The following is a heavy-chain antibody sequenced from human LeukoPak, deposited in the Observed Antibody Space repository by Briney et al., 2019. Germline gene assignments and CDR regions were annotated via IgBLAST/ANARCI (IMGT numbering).Heavy chain of an antibody. J-gene: IGHJ4*02. D-gene: IGHD5-18*01. CDR2: IIPIFGTA. CDR3: ASSYRKYSYGRWELLPLDY. Sequence: SVKVSCKASGGTFSSYAISWVRQAPGQGLEWMGGIIPIFGTANYAQKFQGRVTITTDESTSTAYMELSSLRSEDTAVYYCASSYRKYSYGRWELLPLDYWGQGTLVTVSS. V-gene: IGHV1-69*05. CDR1: GGTFSSYA.